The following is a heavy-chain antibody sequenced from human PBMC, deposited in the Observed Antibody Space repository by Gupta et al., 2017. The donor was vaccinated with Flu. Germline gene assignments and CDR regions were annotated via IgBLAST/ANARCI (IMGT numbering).Heavy chain of an antibody. Sequence: EVQLVESGGGLVQPGGSLRLSCVASGFTFTNYWMSWVSQAPGKGLEWVANMKQDGSEKYYVDSVKGRFAISRDNAKNSLYLQMNSLRTEDTAVYYCARDHKRGENVVDLYGMDVWGQGTTVTVSS. CDR1: GFTFTNYW. CDR3: ARDHKRGENVVDLYGMDV. V-gene: IGHV3-7*01. D-gene: IGHD2-15*01. J-gene: IGHJ6*02. CDR2: MKQDGSEK.